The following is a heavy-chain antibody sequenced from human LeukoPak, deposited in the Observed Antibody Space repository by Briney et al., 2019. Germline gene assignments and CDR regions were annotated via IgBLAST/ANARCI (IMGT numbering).Heavy chain of an antibody. Sequence: GGSRGLSGAASGFTLINYWIHGVRQVPGKGLVWVSRINNDGSSASYVDSVKGRFTISRDNSKNTLYLQMNSLRAEDTAVYYCARYSGYDFGPTGYFDYWGQGTLVTVSS. CDR2: INNDGSSA. J-gene: IGHJ4*02. CDR1: GFTLINYW. CDR3: ARYSGYDFGPTGYFDY. V-gene: IGHV3-74*01. D-gene: IGHD5-12*01.